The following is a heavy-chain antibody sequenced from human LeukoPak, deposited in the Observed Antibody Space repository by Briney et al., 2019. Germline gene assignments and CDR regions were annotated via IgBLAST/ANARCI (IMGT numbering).Heavy chain of an antibody. Sequence: GESLKISCKGSGYSFTSDWIAWVRQMPEKGLEWMGIINPGDSDTRYSPSFQGQVTISVDKSISTAYLQWSSLKASDTAIYYCATYAGTSSKFFHHWGQGTLVTVSS. CDR2: INPGDSDT. J-gene: IGHJ1*01. CDR1: GYSFTSDW. CDR3: ATYAGTSSKFFHH. D-gene: IGHD3-10*01. V-gene: IGHV5-51*01.